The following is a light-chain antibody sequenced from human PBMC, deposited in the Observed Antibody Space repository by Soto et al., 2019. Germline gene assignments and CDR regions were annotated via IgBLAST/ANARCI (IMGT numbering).Light chain of an antibody. J-gene: IGLJ3*02. CDR1: SSDVGGYNY. CDR3: SSYTSSSTWV. V-gene: IGLV2-14*01. Sequence: QSALTQPASVSGSPGQSITIPCTGTSSDVGGYNYVSWYQQHPGKAPKLMIYDVSTRPSGVSNRFSGSKSGNTASLTISGLQAEDEADYYCSSYTSSSTWVFGGGTKLTV. CDR2: DVS.